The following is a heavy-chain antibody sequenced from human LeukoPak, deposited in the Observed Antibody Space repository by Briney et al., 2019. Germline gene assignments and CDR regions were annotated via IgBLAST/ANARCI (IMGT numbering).Heavy chain of an antibody. Sequence: GSVKVSYKASGYTFTGYYIDWVRPAPGKGLEWMGCINPDSGDPNYAQKFQGRVIMTRDTSISTAYMELSRLRSDGTSVYYCARDSASTGYYYYSFYYMDVWGKGTTVTVSS. V-gene: IGHV1-2*02. J-gene: IGHJ6*03. D-gene: IGHD3-22*01. CDR2: INPDSGDP. CDR3: ARDSASTGYYYYSFYYMDV. CDR1: GYTFTGYY.